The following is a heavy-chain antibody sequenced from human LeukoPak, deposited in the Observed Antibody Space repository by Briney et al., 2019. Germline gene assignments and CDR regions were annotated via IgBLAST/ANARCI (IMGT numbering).Heavy chain of an antibody. Sequence: SETLSLTCTVSGGSISVDGYYWSWIRQHPGKGLEWIGYIYYSGSTYYNPSLKSRVTISVDTSKNQFSLKLSSVTAADTAVYYCARVDYYDSSGYNPWFDPWGQGTLVTVSS. CDR1: GGSISVDGYY. V-gene: IGHV4-31*03. J-gene: IGHJ5*02. CDR3: ARVDYYDSSGYNPWFDP. CDR2: IYYSGST. D-gene: IGHD3-22*01.